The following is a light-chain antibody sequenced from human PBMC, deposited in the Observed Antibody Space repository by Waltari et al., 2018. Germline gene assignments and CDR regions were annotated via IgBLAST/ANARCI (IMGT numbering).Light chain of an antibody. CDR3: QQRSNWPIS. CDR1: QSVSDY. CDR2: AAS. J-gene: IGKJ5*01. V-gene: IGKV3-11*01. Sequence: EIVLTQSPATLSLSPGERVTLSCRASQSVSDYLAWDQQKPGQGPRLPISAASHRATGIPARFSGSGSGTDFTLTISSLEPEDFAFYYCQQRSNWPISFGQGTRLEIK.